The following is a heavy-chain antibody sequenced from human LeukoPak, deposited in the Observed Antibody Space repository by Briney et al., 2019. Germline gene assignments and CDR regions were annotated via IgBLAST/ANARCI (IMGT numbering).Heavy chain of an antibody. CDR1: GFTFSSYN. CDR2: KRFDRDNE. V-gene: IGHV3-30*02. Sequence: PGGSLRLPCVASGFTFSSYNIHWVRQAPGKGLEWVSFKRFDRDNEDYADSVKGRFTVSRDNSQKMVFLQMNSLRPEDTAVYYCAKDNSGWAFDYWGQGTLVAVSS. D-gene: IGHD5-12*01. CDR3: AKDNSGWAFDY. J-gene: IGHJ4*02.